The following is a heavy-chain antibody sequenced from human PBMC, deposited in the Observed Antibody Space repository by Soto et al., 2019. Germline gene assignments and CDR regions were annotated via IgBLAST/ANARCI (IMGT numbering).Heavy chain of an antibody. D-gene: IGHD1-7*01. CDR2: ISYDGSNK. CDR3: AKDGTTVVTLIDWYFDL. Sequence: QVQLVESGGGVAQPGRSLRLSCAASGFTFSSYGMHWVRQAPGKGLEWVAVISYDGSNKYYADSVKGRFTISRDNSKNTLYLQMNSLRAEDTAVYYCAKDGTTVVTLIDWYFDLWGRGTLVTVSS. V-gene: IGHV3-30*18. J-gene: IGHJ2*01. CDR1: GFTFSSYG.